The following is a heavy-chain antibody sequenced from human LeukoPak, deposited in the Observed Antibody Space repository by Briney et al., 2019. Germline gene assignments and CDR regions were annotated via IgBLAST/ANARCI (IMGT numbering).Heavy chain of an antibody. D-gene: IGHD3-22*01. CDR1: GGSISSGSYY. J-gene: IGHJ4*02. CDR2: IYTSGST. V-gene: IGHV4-61*02. Sequence: PSETLSLTCTVSGGSISSGSYYWSWIRQPAGKGLEWIGRIYTSGSTNYNPSLKSRVTISVDTSKNQFSLKLSSVTAADTAVYYCARDHRITMRVGDWGQGTLVTVSS. CDR3: ARDHRITMRVGD.